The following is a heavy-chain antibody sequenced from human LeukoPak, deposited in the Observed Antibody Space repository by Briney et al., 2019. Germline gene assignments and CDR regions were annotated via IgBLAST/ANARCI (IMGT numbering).Heavy chain of an antibody. CDR2: ISGSGGST. V-gene: IGHV3-23*01. Sequence: GGSLRLSCAASGFTFSSDAMSWVRQAPGKGLEWVSAISGSGGSTSYADSVKGRFTISRDNPKNRLYLQMNSLRAEDTAVYYCAKDRKYGDFWSGYYGGNWGQGTLVTVSS. J-gene: IGHJ4*02. CDR1: GFTFSSDA. D-gene: IGHD3-3*01. CDR3: AKDRKYGDFWSGYYGGN.